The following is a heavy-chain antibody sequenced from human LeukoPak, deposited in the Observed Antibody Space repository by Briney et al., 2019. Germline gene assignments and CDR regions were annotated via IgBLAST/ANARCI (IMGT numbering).Heavy chain of an antibody. D-gene: IGHD6-13*01. V-gene: IGHV1-69*05. CDR2: IIPIFGTA. CDR1: GGTFGSYA. CDR3: AREPPGAAAGNNWFDP. Sequence: ASVKVSCKASGGTFGSYAISWVRQAPGQGLEWMGGIIPIFGTANYAQKFQGRVTITTDESTGTAYMELSSLRSEDTAVYYCAREPPGAAAGNNWFDPWGQGTLVTVSS. J-gene: IGHJ5*02.